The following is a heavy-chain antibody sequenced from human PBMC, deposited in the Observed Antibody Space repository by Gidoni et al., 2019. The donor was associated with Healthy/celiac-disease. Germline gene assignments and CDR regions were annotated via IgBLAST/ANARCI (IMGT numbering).Heavy chain of an antibody. V-gene: IGHV3-30-3*01. CDR1: GFPFSSYA. J-gene: IGHJ4*02. CDR3: ARDHEYQLPLDY. Sequence: QVQLVESGGGVVQPGRSLRLSCAASGFPFSSYAMLWVRQAPGKGLEWVAVISYDGSNKYYADSVKGRFTISRDNSKNTLYLQMNSLRAEDTAVYYCARDHEYQLPLDYWGQGTLVTVSS. D-gene: IGHD2-2*01. CDR2: ISYDGSNK.